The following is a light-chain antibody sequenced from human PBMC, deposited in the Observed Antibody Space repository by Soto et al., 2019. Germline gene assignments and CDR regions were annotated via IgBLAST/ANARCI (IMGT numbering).Light chain of an antibody. J-gene: IGKJ4*01. Sequence: EMVLTQSPGPLSLSPGERATLSCRATPSVSSSYLAWYQQKPGQALRLLIYGASSRATGIPDRFSGSGSGTDFTLTISRLEPEDFAVYYWQQDGSSPQLTVGGGTKVESK. V-gene: IGKV3-20*01. CDR1: PSVSSSY. CDR3: QQDGSSPQLT. CDR2: GAS.